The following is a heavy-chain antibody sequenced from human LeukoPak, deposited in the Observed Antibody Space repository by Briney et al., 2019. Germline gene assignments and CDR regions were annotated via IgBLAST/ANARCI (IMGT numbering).Heavy chain of an antibody. V-gene: IGHV3-74*01. Sequence: GGSLRLSCAASGFTFSSYWMHWVRQAPGKGLVWVSRINSDGSSTSYADSVKGRFTISRDNAKNSLYLQMNSLRAEDMALYYCAKGLGFDYYDSSGGFDYWGQGTLVTVSS. J-gene: IGHJ4*02. CDR1: GFTFSSYW. D-gene: IGHD3-22*01. CDR3: AKGLGFDYYDSSGGFDY. CDR2: INSDGSST.